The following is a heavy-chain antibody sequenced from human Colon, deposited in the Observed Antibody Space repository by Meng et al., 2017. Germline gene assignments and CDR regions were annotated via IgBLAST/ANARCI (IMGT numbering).Heavy chain of an antibody. J-gene: IGHJ5*02. D-gene: IGHD2-15*01. CDR1: GDSISSGNG. Sequence: VHLPEAGPGLVKTSGTLSLACAVSGDSISSGNGWTWVRQPPGRRLEWIGEVHHSGGTNYNPSLKSRVTISVDESNNQYTLSLTSVTAADTAIYSCGRNGAYSIDPWGRGTLVTVSS. V-gene: IGHV4-4*02. CDR2: VHHSGGT. CDR3: GRNGAYSIDP.